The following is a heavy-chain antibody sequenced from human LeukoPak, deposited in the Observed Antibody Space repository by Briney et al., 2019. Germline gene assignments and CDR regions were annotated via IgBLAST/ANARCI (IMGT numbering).Heavy chain of an antibody. Sequence: ASVKVSCKASGGTFSSYAISWVRQAPGQGLEWMGGIIPIFGTANYAQKFQGRVTITADESTSTAYMELSSLRSEDTAVCYCARDSLVHSSGWRRRDYYGMDVWGQGTTVTVSS. CDR1: GGTFSSYA. D-gene: IGHD6-19*01. V-gene: IGHV1-69*13. CDR2: IIPIFGTA. CDR3: ARDSLVHSSGWRRRDYYGMDV. J-gene: IGHJ6*02.